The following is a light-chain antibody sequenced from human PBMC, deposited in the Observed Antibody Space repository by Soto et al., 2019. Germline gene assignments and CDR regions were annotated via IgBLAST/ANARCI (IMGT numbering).Light chain of an antibody. V-gene: IGKV1-9*01. CDR1: QGISSY. CDR2: AAS. CDR3: QQLNSYPFT. J-gene: IGKJ3*01. Sequence: DIQLTQSPSFLSASVGDRVTITCRASQGISSYLAWYQQKPGKAPKLLIYAASTLQSGVTSRFSGSGSGTEFTLTISSLQPADFATYYCQQLNSYPFTLGPGTKVDIK.